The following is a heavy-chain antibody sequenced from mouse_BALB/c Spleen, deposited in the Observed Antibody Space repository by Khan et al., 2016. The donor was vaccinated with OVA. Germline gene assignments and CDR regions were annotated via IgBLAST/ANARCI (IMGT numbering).Heavy chain of an antibody. CDR1: GYTFTDFA. CDR3: VRGSGHSRFGY. J-gene: IGHJ3*01. V-gene: IGHV1S137*01. Sequence: VQLQQSGAELVRPGVSVKISCKGSGYTFTDFALHWVKQSHAKSLEWIGVISTCYGDATYNQKFKGKATMTVDKSSSTAYVELARLTSEDSAIYFCVRGSGHSRFGYWGQGTLVTVSA. D-gene: IGHD1-3*01. CDR2: ISTCYGDA.